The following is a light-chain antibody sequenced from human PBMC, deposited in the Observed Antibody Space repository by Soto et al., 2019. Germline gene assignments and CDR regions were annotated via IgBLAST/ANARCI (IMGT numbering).Light chain of an antibody. CDR3: SSYSSTTLV. Sequence: QSALTQPASVSGSPGQSITISCTGTSSDVGGYDYVSWYQQYPGKAPKLMIYDVSYWPSGVSNRFSGSKSGNTASLTISGLQAEDEADYYCSSYSSTTLVFGGGTQLTVL. V-gene: IGLV2-14*03. CDR1: SSDVGGYDY. CDR2: DVS. J-gene: IGLJ3*02.